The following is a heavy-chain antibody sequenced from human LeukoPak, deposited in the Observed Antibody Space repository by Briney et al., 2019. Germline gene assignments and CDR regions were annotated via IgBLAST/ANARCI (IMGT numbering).Heavy chain of an antibody. Sequence: GGSLRLSCAASGFTFSSYWMHWVRQGPGKGLVWVSRISSDGRTTSCADSVKGRFTISRDNAKNTLYLQMNSLRVEDTAVYYCARDSRYYYDSRNYDNVAFDMWGQGTMVTVSS. CDR3: ARDSRYYYDSRNYDNVAFDM. CDR2: ISSDGRTT. CDR1: GFTFSSYW. D-gene: IGHD3-10*01. J-gene: IGHJ3*02. V-gene: IGHV3-74*01.